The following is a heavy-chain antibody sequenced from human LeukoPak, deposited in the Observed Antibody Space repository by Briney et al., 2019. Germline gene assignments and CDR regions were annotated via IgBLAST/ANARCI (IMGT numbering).Heavy chain of an antibody. V-gene: IGHV4-39*07. CDR1: GGSISSNTYY. CDR2: IYYSGST. J-gene: IGHJ6*03. CDR3: ARVKDPGGYYYYYYMDV. D-gene: IGHD3-16*01. Sequence: PSETLSLTCTVSGGSISSNTYYWGWIRQPPGKGLEWIGSIYYSGSTYYNPSLKGRVTISVDTSKNQFSLKLSSVTAADTAMYYCARVKDPGGYYYYYYMDVWGKGTTVTVSS.